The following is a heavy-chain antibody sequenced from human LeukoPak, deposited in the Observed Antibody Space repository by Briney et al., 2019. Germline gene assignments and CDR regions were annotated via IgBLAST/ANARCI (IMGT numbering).Heavy chain of an antibody. J-gene: IGHJ4*02. Sequence: GGSLRLSCAASGFTFSTHAMHWVRQAPGMGLEWVAFIWFDGSNKYYADFVKGRFTISRDNSKNTLYLQMNSLRAEDTAVYYCARQGMKTTAFDYWGQGTLVTVSS. V-gene: IGHV3-30*02. CDR2: IWFDGSNK. D-gene: IGHD4-17*01. CDR3: ARQGMKTTAFDY. CDR1: GFTFSTHA.